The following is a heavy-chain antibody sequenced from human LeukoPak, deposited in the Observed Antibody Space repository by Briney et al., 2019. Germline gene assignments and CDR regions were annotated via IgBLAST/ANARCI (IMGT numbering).Heavy chain of an antibody. CDR2: VNPNSGDT. Sequence: ASVKVSCKASGYTFTGYYLHWVRQAPGQGLEWMGCVNPNSGDTNYAQKFQGSVTMTRDTSISTVYMELSRLRSDDTAVYYCARWGNGVDYWGQGTLVTVSS. CDR1: GYTFTGYY. V-gene: IGHV1-2*02. D-gene: IGHD7-27*01. CDR3: ARWGNGVDY. J-gene: IGHJ4*02.